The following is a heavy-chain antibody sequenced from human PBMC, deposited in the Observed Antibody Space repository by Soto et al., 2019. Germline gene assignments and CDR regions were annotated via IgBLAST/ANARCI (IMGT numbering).Heavy chain of an antibody. J-gene: IGHJ3*02. CDR3: SRSELQDYTDSFEI. D-gene: IGHD1-7*01. CDR2: ISSSSSYI. Sequence: GGSLRLSCAASGFTFSSYSMNWVRQAPGKGLEWVSSISSSSSYIYYADSVKGRFTISRDNAKNSLYLQMNSLRAEDKAVSVCSRSELQDYTDSFEIWGQGTLVTVSS. V-gene: IGHV3-21*04. CDR1: GFTFSSYS.